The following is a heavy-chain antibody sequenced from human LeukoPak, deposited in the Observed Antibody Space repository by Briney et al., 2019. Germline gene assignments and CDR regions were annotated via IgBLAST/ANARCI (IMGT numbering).Heavy chain of an antibody. J-gene: IGHJ5*02. V-gene: IGHV1-69*13. CDR1: VGTGSSYA. CDR2: IILIFGTA. D-gene: IGHD3-16*01. Sequence: SVKVSFKGSVGTGSSYAISWVRQGPGQGLGWVGVIILIFGTATYAQKFHGRVTITADESTSTAYMELSSLRSEDTAVYYCARSLGAIPHFDPWGQGTLVTVSS. CDR3: ARSLGAIPHFDP.